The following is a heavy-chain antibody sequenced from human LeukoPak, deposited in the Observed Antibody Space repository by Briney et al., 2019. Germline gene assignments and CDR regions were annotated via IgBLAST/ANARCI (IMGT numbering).Heavy chain of an antibody. J-gene: IGHJ6*03. CDR1: GGSISSYY. Sequence: SETLSLTCTVSGGSISSYYWSWIRRPPGKGLEWIGYIYTSGSTNYNPSLKSRVTISVDTSKNQFSLKLSSVTAADTAVYYCARLNYDSSGPTYMDVWGKGTTVTVSS. D-gene: IGHD3-22*01. CDR2: IYTSGST. V-gene: IGHV4-4*09. CDR3: ARLNYDSSGPTYMDV.